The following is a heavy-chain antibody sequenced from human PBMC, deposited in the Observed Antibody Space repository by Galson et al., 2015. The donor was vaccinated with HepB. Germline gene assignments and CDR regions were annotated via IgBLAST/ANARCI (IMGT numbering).Heavy chain of an antibody. Sequence: SLRLSCAASGFTSSSYAMSWVRQAPGKGLEWVSAISGSGGSTYYADSVKGRFTISRDNSKNTLYLQMNSLRAEDTAVYYCAKDQLRNFDWLFNYFDYWGQGTLVTVSS. CDR3: AKDQLRNFDWLFNYFDY. J-gene: IGHJ4*02. V-gene: IGHV3-23*01. D-gene: IGHD3-9*01. CDR1: GFTSSSYA. CDR2: ISGSGGST.